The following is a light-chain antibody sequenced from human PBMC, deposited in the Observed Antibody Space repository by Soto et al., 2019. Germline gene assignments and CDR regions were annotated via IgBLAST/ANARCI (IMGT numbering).Light chain of an antibody. J-gene: IGKJ1*01. Sequence: EIVMTQSPATLSVSPGERATLSCRARQSVSSNLAWYQQKPGQAPRLLIYGASTRSTGIAARFSGSGSGTEFTLTISSLQSEDFAVYYCQHYNNWPRTFGQGTKVEI. V-gene: IGKV3-15*01. CDR3: QHYNNWPRT. CDR1: QSVSSN. CDR2: GAS.